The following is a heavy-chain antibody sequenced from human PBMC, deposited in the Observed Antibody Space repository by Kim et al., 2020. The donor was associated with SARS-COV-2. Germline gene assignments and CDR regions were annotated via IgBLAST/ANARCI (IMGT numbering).Heavy chain of an antibody. CDR1: GGSFSGYY. D-gene: IGHD3-16*01. Sequence: SETLSLTCAVYGGSFSGYYWSWIRQPPGNGLEWIGEINHSGSTNYNPSLKSRVTISVDTSKNQFSLKLSSVTAADTAVYYCARGPMITFGGVINDGMDVWGQGTTVTVSS. CDR2: INHSGST. J-gene: IGHJ6*02. CDR3: ARGPMITFGGVINDGMDV. V-gene: IGHV4-34*01.